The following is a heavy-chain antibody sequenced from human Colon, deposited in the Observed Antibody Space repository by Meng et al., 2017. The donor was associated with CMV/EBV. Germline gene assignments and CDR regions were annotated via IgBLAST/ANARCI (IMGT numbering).Heavy chain of an antibody. J-gene: IGHJ6*02. V-gene: IGHV3-21*01. CDR3: ARGSNTYYGMDV. D-gene: IGHD6-13*01. Sequence: GESLKISCATSGFTFSSYGMNWVRQAPGKGLEWVSSISGGGGSIWYADSMKGRFTVSRNNAKNSQYLQLNSLRAEDTAVYYCARGSNTYYGMDVWGQGTTVTVSS. CDR2: ISGGGGSI. CDR1: GFTFSSYG.